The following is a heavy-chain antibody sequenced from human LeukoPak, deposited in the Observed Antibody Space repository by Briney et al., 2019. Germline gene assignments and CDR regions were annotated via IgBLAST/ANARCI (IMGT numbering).Heavy chain of an antibody. CDR3: ARYYGESGRPYYFDY. CDR2: IYHSGST. Sequence: SETLSLTCTVSGYSISSGYYWGWIRQPPGKGLEWIGSIYHSGSTYYNPSLKSRVTISVDTSKNQFSLKLSSVTAADTAVYYCARYYGESGRPYYFDYWGQGTLVTVSS. J-gene: IGHJ4*02. CDR1: GYSISSGYY. V-gene: IGHV4-38-2*02. D-gene: IGHD4-17*01.